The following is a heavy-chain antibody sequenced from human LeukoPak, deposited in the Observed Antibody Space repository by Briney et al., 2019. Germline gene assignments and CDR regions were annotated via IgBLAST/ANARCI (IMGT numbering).Heavy chain of an antibody. CDR3: ARDRWGYPNYLDY. CDR1: GFTLSSYA. J-gene: IGHJ4*02. V-gene: IGHV3-64*01. Sequence: GSLRLSCAASGFTLSSYAMHWVRQAPGKGLEYVSAISSNGGSTYYANSVKGRFTISRDNSKNTVYLQMGSLRPEDMAVYYCARDRWGYPNYLDYWGQGTLVTVSS. D-gene: IGHD4-23*01. CDR2: ISSNGGST.